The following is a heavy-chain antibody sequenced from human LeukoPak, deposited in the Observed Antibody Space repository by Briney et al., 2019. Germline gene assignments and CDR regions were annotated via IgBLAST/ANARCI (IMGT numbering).Heavy chain of an antibody. CDR2: IYTSGST. CDR1: GGSISSGSYY. CDR3: ARGGRGFDP. V-gene: IGHV4-61*02. Sequence: PSETLSLTCTVSGGSISSGSYYWSWIRQPAGKGLEWIGRIYTSGSTNYNPSLKSRVTISVDTSKNQFSLKLSSVTAADTAVYYCARGGRGFDPWGQGTLVTVSS. J-gene: IGHJ5*02.